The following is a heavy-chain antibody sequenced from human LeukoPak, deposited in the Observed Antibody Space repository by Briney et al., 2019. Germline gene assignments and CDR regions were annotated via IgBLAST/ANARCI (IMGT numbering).Heavy chain of an antibody. CDR1: GFTFSSHV. Sequence: GGSLRLSCAASGFTFSSHVMNWVRQAPGKGLEWVASISEYDGRTFYADSVNGRFTISRANSRNTLYLQMDSRRAEDTAVYFCARRGGSDGWGDFDYWGQGTLVTVSS. CDR2: ISEYDGRT. V-gene: IGHV3-23*01. CDR3: ARRGGSDGWGDFDY. D-gene: IGHD5-24*01. J-gene: IGHJ4*02.